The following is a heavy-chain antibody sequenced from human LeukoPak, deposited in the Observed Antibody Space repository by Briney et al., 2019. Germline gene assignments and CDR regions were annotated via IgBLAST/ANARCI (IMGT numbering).Heavy chain of an antibody. CDR2: IYYSVST. D-gene: IGHD4-17*01. V-gene: IGHV4-61*03. CDR1: GGSISSGGYY. CDR3: ARHYYGDYPNLYYFDY. J-gene: IGHJ4*02. Sequence: SETLSLTCTVSGGSISSGGYYWSWIRQHPGKGLEWIGYIYYSVSTNYNPSLKSRVTISVDTSKNHLSLKLSSVTAADTAVYYCARHYYGDYPNLYYFDYWGQGTLVTVSS.